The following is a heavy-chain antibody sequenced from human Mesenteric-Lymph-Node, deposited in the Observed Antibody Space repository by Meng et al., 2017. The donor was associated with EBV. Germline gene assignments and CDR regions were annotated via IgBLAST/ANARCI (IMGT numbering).Heavy chain of an antibody. Sequence: GQLQGPGPGLGKPSGPLSLTVAVSSVSVSSGHWWSWDRQPPGKGLEWIGEISHSESTNYNPSLKSRVTISLDKSENQFSLRLTSVTAADTAMYYCAASSGWWRLDYWGQGILVTVSS. D-gene: IGHD6-19*01. J-gene: IGHJ4*02. CDR3: AASSGWWRLDY. V-gene: IGHV4-4*02. CDR1: SVSVSSGHW. CDR2: ISHSEST.